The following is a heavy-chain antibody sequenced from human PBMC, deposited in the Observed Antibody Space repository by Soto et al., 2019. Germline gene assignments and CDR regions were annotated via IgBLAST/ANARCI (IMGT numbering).Heavy chain of an antibody. Sequence: QVQMVQSGAEVKKPGSSVKVSCKASGGTFSSYAISWVRQAPGQGLEWMGGIIPIFGTANYAQKLYGRVTITADESTSTAYMELSMLRSGDTAVYYCAREYYYDSSGYYDYWGQGILVTISS. CDR3: AREYYYDSSGYYDY. CDR2: IIPIFGTA. J-gene: IGHJ4*02. V-gene: IGHV1-69*12. D-gene: IGHD3-22*01. CDR1: GGTFSSYA.